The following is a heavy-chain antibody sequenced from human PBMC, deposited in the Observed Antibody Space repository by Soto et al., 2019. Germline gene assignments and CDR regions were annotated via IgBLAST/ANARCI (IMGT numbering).Heavy chain of an antibody. D-gene: IGHD1-26*01. CDR2: ISAYSGNT. CDR1: GYTFTRYG. J-gene: IGHJ6*03. V-gene: IGHV1-18*01. Sequence: QVQLVQSGGEVKKPGASVKVPCKASGYTFTRYGISWVRQAPGQGLEWMGWISAYSGNTKYEQKLQGRGSMTTDTSTSTAYMELRSLRSDDTAVYYCARDIGELAGPSGYYYYMDVWGKGTTVTVSS. CDR3: ARDIGELAGPSGYYYYMDV.